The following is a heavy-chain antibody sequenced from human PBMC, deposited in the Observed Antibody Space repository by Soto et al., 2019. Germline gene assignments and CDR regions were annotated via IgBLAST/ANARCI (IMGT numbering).Heavy chain of an antibody. V-gene: IGHV1-46*01. J-gene: IGHJ4*02. CDR1: GYTFTSYY. CDR3: ACIAAPWEAFQPSHDY. CDR2: INPSGGST. D-gene: IGHD6-6*01. Sequence: ASVEVSCKASGYTFTSYYMHWVRQAPGQGLEWMGIINPSGGSTSYAQKFQGRVTMTRDTSTSTVYMELSSLRSEDTAVYYCACIAAPWEAFQPSHDYWGQGTLVTVSS.